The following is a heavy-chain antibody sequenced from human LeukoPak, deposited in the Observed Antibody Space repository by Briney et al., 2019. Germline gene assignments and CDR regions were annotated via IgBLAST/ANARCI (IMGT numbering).Heavy chain of an antibody. V-gene: IGHV1-69*04. J-gene: IGHJ3*02. D-gene: IGHD1-26*01. Sequence: GASVKVFCKASGVTISSYAISWVRQAPGQGLELIGRIIPILGIANYAQKFQGRVTITADKSTSTAYMELSSLRSEDTAVYYCARPLGDPRIVGATLGAFDIWGQGTMVTVSS. CDR2: IIPILGIA. CDR3: ARPLGDPRIVGATLGAFDI. CDR1: GVTISSYA.